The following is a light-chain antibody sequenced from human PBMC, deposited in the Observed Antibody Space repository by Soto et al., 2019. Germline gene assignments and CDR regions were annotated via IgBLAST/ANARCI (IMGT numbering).Light chain of an antibody. CDR2: GAS. J-gene: IGKJ1*01. Sequence: EVVMTQSPATLSVSPGEGVTLSCRASQSVRGNLAWYQQKPGQTPRLLIYGASSRATGIPDRFSGSGSGTDFTLTISRLEPEDFAVYYCQQYGSSPWTFGQGTKVDIK. CDR3: QQYGSSPWT. CDR1: QSVRGN. V-gene: IGKV3-20*01.